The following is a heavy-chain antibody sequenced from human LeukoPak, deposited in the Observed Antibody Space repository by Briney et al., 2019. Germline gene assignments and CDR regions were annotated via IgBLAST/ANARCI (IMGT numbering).Heavy chain of an antibody. CDR2: MYNRGST. Sequence: SETLSLTCAVSGGSISHYYWSWIRQSPGKELEWIGYMYNRGSTIYNPSLKSRVTISTDTSKNQFSLRLTSVTAADTAVYYCARAEKAVTGTLDSWGQGTLITVSS. J-gene: IGHJ4*02. V-gene: IGHV4-59*01. CDR1: GGSISHYY. D-gene: IGHD6-19*01. CDR3: ARAEKAVTGTLDS.